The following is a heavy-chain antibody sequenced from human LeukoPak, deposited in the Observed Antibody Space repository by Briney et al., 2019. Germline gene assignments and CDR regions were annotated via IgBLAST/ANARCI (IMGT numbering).Heavy chain of an antibody. D-gene: IGHD3-3*01. V-gene: IGHV4-34*01. CDR3: ARGPYDFWSGYRQTYGMDV. CDR1: GGSFSGYY. CDR2: INHSGST. Sequence: SETLSLTCAVYGGSFSGYYWSWIRQPPGKGLEWIGEINHSGSTNYNPSLKSRVTISVDTSKNQFSLKLSSVTAADTAVYYCARGPYDFWSGYRQTYGMDVWGQGTTVTVSS. J-gene: IGHJ6*02.